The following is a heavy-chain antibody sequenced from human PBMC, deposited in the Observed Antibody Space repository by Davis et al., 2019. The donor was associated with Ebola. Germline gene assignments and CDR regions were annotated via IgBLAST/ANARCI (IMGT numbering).Heavy chain of an antibody. Sequence: ASVKVSCKASGYTFTSYGISWVRQAPGQGLEWMGWLSAYNANTNYAQKLQGRVTMTTDTSTSTAYMELRSLTSDDTAVYYCARDRFPFMVFGFWGQGTLVTVSS. V-gene: IGHV1-18*04. J-gene: IGHJ4*02. CDR2: LSAYNANT. D-gene: IGHD3-10*01. CDR1: GYTFTSYG. CDR3: ARDRFPFMVFGF.